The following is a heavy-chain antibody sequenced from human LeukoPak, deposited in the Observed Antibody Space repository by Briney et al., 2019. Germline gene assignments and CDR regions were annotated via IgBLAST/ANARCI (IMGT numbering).Heavy chain of an antibody. Sequence: GGSLRLSCAASGFTVSDNYMSWVRQAAGKVLVWVSRINSDGSSTGYAYSVKGRFTISRDNANNTLYLQMNSLRAEDTAVYYCAREGYGDYAAFDIWGQGTMVTVSS. CDR3: AREGYGDYAAFDI. V-gene: IGHV3-74*01. D-gene: IGHD4-17*01. CDR2: INSDGSST. J-gene: IGHJ3*02. CDR1: GFTVSDNY.